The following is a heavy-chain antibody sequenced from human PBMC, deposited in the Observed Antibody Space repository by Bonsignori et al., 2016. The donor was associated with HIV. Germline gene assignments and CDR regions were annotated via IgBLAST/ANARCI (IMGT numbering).Heavy chain of an antibody. V-gene: IGHV4-61*02. CDR2: IYTSGST. D-gene: IGHD5-18*01. CDR3: ARYSGGYSYGVDS. J-gene: IGHJ4*02. CDR1: GGSISSGSYY. Sequence: SETLSLTCTVSGGSISSGSYYWSWIRQSAGKGLEWIGRIYTSGSTNYNPSLKSRVTISVDTSKNQFSLKLSSVTAADTAVYYCARYSGGYSYGVDSWGQGTLVTVSS.